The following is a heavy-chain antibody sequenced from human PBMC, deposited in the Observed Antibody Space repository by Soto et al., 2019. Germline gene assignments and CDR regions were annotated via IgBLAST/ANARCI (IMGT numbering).Heavy chain of an antibody. CDR2: ISYDGGNK. CDR1: GFTFSTYA. J-gene: IGHJ6*02. V-gene: IGHV3-30-3*01. CDR3: ARPLQSTSGWSHNYYYGMDV. Sequence: GGSLRLSCAASGFTFSTYAMHWVRQAPGKGLERVAVISYDGGNKYYADSVKGRFTISRDNSKNTLYLQMNSLRAEDTAVYYCARPLQSTSGWSHNYYYGMDVWGQGTTVTVSS. D-gene: IGHD6-19*01.